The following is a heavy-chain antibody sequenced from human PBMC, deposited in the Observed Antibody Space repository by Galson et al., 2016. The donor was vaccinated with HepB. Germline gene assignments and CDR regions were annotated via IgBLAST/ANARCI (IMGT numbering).Heavy chain of an antibody. V-gene: IGHV3-74*01. CDR2: IYGDDSSR. CDR3: ASGLRDGSLLLSY. D-gene: IGHD5-24*01. J-gene: IGHJ4*02. Sequence: SLRLSCAASGFTFSSYWMHWVRQAPGKGLVWVSRIYGDDSSRTYADSVRGRFTISRANAKNTLYLQMSSLRAEDTAVYYCASGLRDGSLLLSYWGQGTLVTVSS. CDR1: GFTFSSYW.